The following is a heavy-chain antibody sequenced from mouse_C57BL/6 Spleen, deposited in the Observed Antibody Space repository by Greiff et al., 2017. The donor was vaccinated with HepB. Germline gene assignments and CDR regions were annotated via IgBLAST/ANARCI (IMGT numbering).Heavy chain of an antibody. CDR1: GYSFTDYN. CDR2: INPNYGTT. Sequence: EVQRVESGPELVKPGASVKISCKASGYSFTDYNMNWVKQSNGKSLEWIGVINPNYGTTSYNQKFKDKATLTVDKSSSTAYMQLNILTSEDSAVDDCARSHYYSGSSYVNFDGWGQGTTLTVSS. CDR3: ARSHYYSGSSYVNFDG. J-gene: IGHJ2*01. V-gene: IGHV1-39*01. D-gene: IGHD1-1*01.